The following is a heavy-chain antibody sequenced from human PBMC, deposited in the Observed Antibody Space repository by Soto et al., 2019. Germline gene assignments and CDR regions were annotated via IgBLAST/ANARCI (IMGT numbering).Heavy chain of an antibody. J-gene: IGHJ5*02. CDR2: ISAYNGNT. CDR3: AIDPMVRGGSRENWFAP. V-gene: IGHV1-18*01. Sequence: IRWVQQAPRQGLEWMGWISAYNGNTNYAQKLQGRVTMTTDTSTSTAYMELRSLRSDDTAVYYCAIDPMVRGGSRENWFAPWGHGTLVTVSS. D-gene: IGHD3-10*01.